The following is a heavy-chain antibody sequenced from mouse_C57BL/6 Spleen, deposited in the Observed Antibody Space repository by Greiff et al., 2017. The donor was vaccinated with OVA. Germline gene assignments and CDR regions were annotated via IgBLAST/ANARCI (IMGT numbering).Heavy chain of an antibody. CDR2: IYPRSGNT. CDR1: GYTFTSYG. Sequence: VQLQQSGAELARPGASVKLSCKASGYTFTSYGISWVKQRTGQGLEWIGEIYPRSGNTSYNEKFKGKATLTADKSSSTAYMELRSLTSEDSAVYFCARWDSNQDGVWFAYWGQGTLVTVSA. V-gene: IGHV1-81*01. D-gene: IGHD2-5*01. CDR3: ARWDSNQDGVWFAY. J-gene: IGHJ3*01.